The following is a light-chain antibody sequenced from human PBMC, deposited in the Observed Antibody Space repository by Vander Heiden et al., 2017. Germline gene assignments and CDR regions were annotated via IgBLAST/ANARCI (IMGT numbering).Light chain of an antibody. CDR2: YDN. CDR3: AAWDIGLNGYV. V-gene: IGLV1-36*01. J-gene: IGLJ1*01. Sequence: QSVLTQPPSVSEAPGQRVTISCSGSSSNIGNNGVSWYQQLPGTAPKLLIYYDNLLPSGVSDRFSGSKSGTSASLAIGGLQSDDEADYYCAAWDIGLNGYVFGTGTKVT. CDR1: SSNIGNNG.